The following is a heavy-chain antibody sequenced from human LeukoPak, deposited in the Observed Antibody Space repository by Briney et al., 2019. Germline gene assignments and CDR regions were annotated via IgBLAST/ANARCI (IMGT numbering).Heavy chain of an antibody. CDR3: ARDVYYGSGSYIFFDY. Sequence: PSETLSLTCTVSGGSISSSSYYWGWIRQPPGKGLEWIGSIYYSGSTYYNPSLKSRVTISVDTSKNQFSLKLSSVTAADTAVYYCARDVYYGSGSYIFFDYWGQGTLVTVSS. CDR1: GGSISSSSYY. CDR2: IYYSGST. J-gene: IGHJ4*02. V-gene: IGHV4-39*07. D-gene: IGHD3-10*01.